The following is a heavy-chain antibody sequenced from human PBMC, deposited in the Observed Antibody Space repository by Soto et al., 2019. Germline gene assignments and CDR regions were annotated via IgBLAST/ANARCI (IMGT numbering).Heavy chain of an antibody. CDR2: IRSKANNYAT. J-gene: IGHJ6*02. CDR1: GFTFSGSA. Sequence: EVQLVESGGGLVQPGGSLKLSCAASGFTFSGSAMHWVRQASGKGLELVGRIRSKANNYATAYAASVECRFTISRDDSTNTAHLQMNSLKTEDTAVYYCASDTSRVYYGLDVWGLGTTVTVSS. D-gene: IGHD5-18*01. CDR3: ASDTSRVYYGLDV. V-gene: IGHV3-73*02.